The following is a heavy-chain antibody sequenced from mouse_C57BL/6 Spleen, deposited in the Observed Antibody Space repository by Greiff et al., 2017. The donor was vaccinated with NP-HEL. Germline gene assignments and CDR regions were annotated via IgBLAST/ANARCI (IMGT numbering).Heavy chain of an antibody. CDR2: ISNGGGST. J-gene: IGHJ4*01. CDR1: GFTFSDYY. D-gene: IGHD3-2*02. CDR3: ASFRLPYAMDY. Sequence: EVKLMESGGGLVQPGGSLKLSCAASGFTFSDYYMYWVRQTPEKRLEWVAYISNGGGSTYYPDTVKGRFTISRDNAKNTLYLQMSRLKSEDTAMYYCASFRLPYAMDYWGQGTSVTVSS. V-gene: IGHV5-12*01.